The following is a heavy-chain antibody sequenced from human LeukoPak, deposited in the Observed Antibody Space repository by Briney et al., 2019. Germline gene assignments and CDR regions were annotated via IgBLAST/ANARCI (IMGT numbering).Heavy chain of an antibody. D-gene: IGHD1-14*01. CDR1: GFTVSSNY. Sequence: PGGSLRLSCAASGFTVSSNYMSWVRQAPGKGLEWVSVIYSGGSTYYADSVKGRFTISRDNSKNTLYLQMNSLRAEDTAVYYCARLYNGKRPPDFWGQGTLVTASS. V-gene: IGHV3-66*04. J-gene: IGHJ4*02. CDR3: ARLYNGKRPPDF. CDR2: IYSGGST.